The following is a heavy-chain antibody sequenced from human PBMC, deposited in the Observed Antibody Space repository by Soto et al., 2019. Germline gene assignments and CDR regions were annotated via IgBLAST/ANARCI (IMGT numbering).Heavy chain of an antibody. CDR2: IYYSGST. V-gene: IGHV4-30-4*01. D-gene: IGHD4-17*01. CDR1: GGSISSGDYY. J-gene: IGHJ4*02. CDR3: ARGNDYGVL. Sequence: SETLSLTCTVSGGSISSGDYYWSWIRQPPGKGLEWIGYIYYSGSTYYNPSLKRRVTISVDTSKNQFSLKLSPVTAADTAVYYCARGNDYGVLWGQGTLVTVSS.